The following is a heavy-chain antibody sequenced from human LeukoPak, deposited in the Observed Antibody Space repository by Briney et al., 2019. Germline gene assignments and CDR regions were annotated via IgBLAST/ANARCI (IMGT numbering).Heavy chain of an antibody. CDR2: ISYDGSNK. CDR1: GFTFSSYA. J-gene: IGHJ4*02. CDR3: ARDIVVVVAAMDY. V-gene: IGHV3-30*04. Sequence: GGSLRLSCAASGFTFSSYAMLWARQAPGKGLEWVAVISYDGSNKYYADSVKGRFTISRDNSKNTLYLQMNSLRAEDTAVYYCARDIVVVVAAMDYWGQGTLVTVSS. D-gene: IGHD2-15*01.